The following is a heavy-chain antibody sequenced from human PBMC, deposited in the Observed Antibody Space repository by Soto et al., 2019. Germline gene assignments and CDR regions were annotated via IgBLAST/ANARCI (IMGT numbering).Heavy chain of an antibody. Sequence: SETLSLTCTVSGGSISSYYWSWIRQPPGKGLECIGYIYYSGSTNYNPSLKSRVTISVDTSKNQFSLKLSSVTAADTAVYYCARAGSGYEHGCFDYWGQGTLVTVS. CDR2: IYYSGST. D-gene: IGHD5-12*01. CDR3: ARAGSGYEHGCFDY. V-gene: IGHV4-59*01. J-gene: IGHJ4*02. CDR1: GGSISSYY.